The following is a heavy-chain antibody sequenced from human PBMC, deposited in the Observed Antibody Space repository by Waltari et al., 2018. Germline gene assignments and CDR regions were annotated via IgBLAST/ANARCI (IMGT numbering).Heavy chain of an antibody. Sequence: EVQLVESGGVVVQPGGSLRLSCEASGFTLDDYAMHWVRQAPGKGLEWVSLISWEGSTTSYADSVKGRFTISRDNSKNSLYLQMNSLRAEDNALYYCAKDSRGYSGWVDYWGQGTLVTVSS. CDR1: GFTLDDYA. D-gene: IGHD6-19*01. V-gene: IGHV3-43D*03. CDR2: ISWEGSTT. J-gene: IGHJ4*02. CDR3: AKDSRGYSGWVDY.